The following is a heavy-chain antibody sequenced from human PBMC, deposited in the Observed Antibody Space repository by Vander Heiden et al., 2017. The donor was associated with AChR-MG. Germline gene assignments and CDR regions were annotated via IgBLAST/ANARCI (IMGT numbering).Heavy chain of an antibody. CDR3: AYYYYGMDV. V-gene: IGHV4-30-2*01. CDR1: GSSISSGGYS. J-gene: IGHJ6*02. Sequence: QLPLPESGSGLVQPSQTLSLTCAAFGSSISSGGYSGSWIRQPPGKGLEWIGYIYHSGGTYYNPSLKSRVTISVDRSKNQFSLKLSSVTAADTAVYYCAYYYYGMDVWGQGPTVTVSS. CDR2: IYHSGGT.